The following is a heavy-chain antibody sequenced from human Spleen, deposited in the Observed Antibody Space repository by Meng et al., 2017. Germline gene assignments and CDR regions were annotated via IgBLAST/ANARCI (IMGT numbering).Heavy chain of an antibody. Sequence: GESLKISCAASGLTVSSNEMSWVRQAPGKGLEWVSSVSGDCTYYADSVKGRFTISRDNAKNSLSLQMNSLRAEDTAVYYCARDPSSNRYCSTTSCYVFDYWEHGNQV. CDR2: VSGDCT. D-gene: IGHD2-2*01. V-gene: IGHV3-38-3*01. J-gene: IGHJ4*01. CDR1: GLTVSSNE. CDR3: ARDPSSNRYCSTTSCYVFDY.